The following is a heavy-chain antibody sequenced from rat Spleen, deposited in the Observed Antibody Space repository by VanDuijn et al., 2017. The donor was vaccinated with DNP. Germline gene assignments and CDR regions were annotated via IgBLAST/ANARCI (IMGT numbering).Heavy chain of an antibody. V-gene: IGHV5-25*01. D-gene: IGHD1-4*01. CDR2: ISTSGGST. CDR3: ASRPPPTRGPFDY. CDR1: GFTFTNYD. Sequence: EVQLVESGGGQVQPGGSLTLSCAASGFTFTNYDMTWVRQAPTKGLEWVASISTSGGSTYYRDSVKGRFTISRDNAKSTLYLQMNSLRSEDTATYYCASRPPPTRGPFDYWGQGVTVTVSS. J-gene: IGHJ2*01.